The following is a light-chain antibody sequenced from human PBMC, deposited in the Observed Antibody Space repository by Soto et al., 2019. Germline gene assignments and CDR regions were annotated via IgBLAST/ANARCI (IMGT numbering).Light chain of an antibody. CDR2: DAS. Sequence: EIVLTQSPATLSLSPEERATLSCRATQSVSSYLAWYQQKPGQAPRLLIYDASNRATGIPARFSGSGSGTDFTLTSSSLEPEDFAVYYCQQRSNWPTFGGGTKVEIK. J-gene: IGKJ4*01. CDR3: QQRSNWPT. CDR1: QSVSSY. V-gene: IGKV3-11*01.